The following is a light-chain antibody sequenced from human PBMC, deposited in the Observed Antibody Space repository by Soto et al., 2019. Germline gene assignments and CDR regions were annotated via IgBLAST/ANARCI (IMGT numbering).Light chain of an antibody. V-gene: IGKV1-6*01. CDR3: QQFSSRSST. CDR1: QDIRDD. CDR2: GVS. Sequence: IRVTQAPSSLSASVGDRVTITCRASQDIRDDLGWYQQKPGKAPKLVIYGVSHLQSGVPSRFSGSGFGTDVSLTISSLQPEDSATYYCQQFSSRSSTFGQGTTLEIK. J-gene: IGKJ2*01.